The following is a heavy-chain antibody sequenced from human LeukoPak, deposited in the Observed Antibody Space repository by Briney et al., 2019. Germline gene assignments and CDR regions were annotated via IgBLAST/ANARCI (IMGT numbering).Heavy chain of an antibody. CDR1: GFTFSSYA. D-gene: IGHD6-6*01. J-gene: IGHJ4*02. CDR3: ARYSSSPYFDY. V-gene: IGHV3-23*01. Sequence: GGTLRLSCAASGFTFSSYAMSWVRQAPGKGLEWVSAISGSGGSTYYADSVRGRFTISRDNSKNTLYLQMNSLRAEDTAVYYCARYSSSPYFDYWGQGTLVTVSS. CDR2: ISGSGGST.